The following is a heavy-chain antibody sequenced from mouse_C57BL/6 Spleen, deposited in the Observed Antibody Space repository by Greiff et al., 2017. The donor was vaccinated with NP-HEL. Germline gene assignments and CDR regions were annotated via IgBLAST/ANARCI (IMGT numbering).Heavy chain of an antibody. Sequence: VKLMESGAELVKPGASVKISCKASGYAFSSYWMNWVKQRPGKGLEWIGQIYPGDGDTNYNGKFKGKATLTADKSSSTAYMQLSSLTSEDSAVYFCARSLDGYYGSVWGTGTTVTVSS. CDR3: ARSLDGYYGSV. J-gene: IGHJ1*03. CDR2: IYPGDGDT. CDR1: GYAFSSYW. V-gene: IGHV1-80*01. D-gene: IGHD2-3*01.